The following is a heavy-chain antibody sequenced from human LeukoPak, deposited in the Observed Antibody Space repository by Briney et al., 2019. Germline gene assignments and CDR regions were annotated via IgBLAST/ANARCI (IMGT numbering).Heavy chain of an antibody. V-gene: IGHV4-59*01. Sequence: SETLSLTCTVSGGSITSNYWSWIRQPPGKGPEWIGYIYYSGTTNCNPSLKSRVTMSVDTSKNQFSLKLSSVTAADTAVYYCTRARYSGYVIDYWGQGTLVTVSS. CDR3: TRARYSGYVIDY. D-gene: IGHD5-12*01. CDR2: IYYSGTT. J-gene: IGHJ4*02. CDR1: GGSITSNY.